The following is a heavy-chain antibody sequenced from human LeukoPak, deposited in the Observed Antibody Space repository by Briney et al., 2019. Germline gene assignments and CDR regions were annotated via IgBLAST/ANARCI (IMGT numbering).Heavy chain of an antibody. CDR2: IKKIADGGTT. V-gene: IGHV3-15*01. CDR1: GYILREAY. D-gene: IGHD5-18*01. Sequence: GGSLRLSCAASGYILREAYVLWVPQAPGKGLEWVGHIKKIADGGTTGYDAPVKGRITVSRDDSRNTLFRQMSSLRSADTAVDYCVIEGYSCGYHVFEVWGQGTLVTVSS. J-gene: IGHJ3*01. CDR3: VIEGYSCGYHVFEV.